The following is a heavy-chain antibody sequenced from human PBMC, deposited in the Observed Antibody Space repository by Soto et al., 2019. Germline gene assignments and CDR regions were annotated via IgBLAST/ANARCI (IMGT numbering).Heavy chain of an antibody. CDR1: GGSISSYY. CDR3: ARVYSTTYSSSSSPWHFDY. CDR2: IYYSGST. J-gene: IGHJ4*02. D-gene: IGHD6-13*01. Sequence: TSETLSLTCTVSGGSISSYYWSWIRQPPGKGLEWIGYIYYSGSTNYNPSLKSRVTISVDTSKNQFSLKLSSVTAADTAVYYCARVYSTTYSSSSSPWHFDYWGQGTLVTVSS. V-gene: IGHV4-59*01.